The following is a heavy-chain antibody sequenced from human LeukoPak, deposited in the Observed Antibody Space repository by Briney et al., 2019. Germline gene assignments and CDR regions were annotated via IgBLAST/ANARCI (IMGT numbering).Heavy chain of an antibody. Sequence: ASVKVSCKASGYTFTSYGISWVRQAPGQGLEWMGWISAYNGNTNYAQKLQGRVTMTTDTSTSTAYMELRSLRSEDTAVYYCARALYSSSRSRNYYYYYYMDVWGKGTTVTVSS. CDR2: ISAYNGNT. CDR1: GYTFTSYG. J-gene: IGHJ6*03. V-gene: IGHV1-18*01. D-gene: IGHD6-13*01. CDR3: ARALYSSSRSRNYYYYYYMDV.